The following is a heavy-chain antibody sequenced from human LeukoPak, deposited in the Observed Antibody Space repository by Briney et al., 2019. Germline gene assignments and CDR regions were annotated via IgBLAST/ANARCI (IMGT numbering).Heavy chain of an antibody. Sequence: GGSLRLSCVASGLPFSSYWMTWVRQALGKGLEWVANIKQDGSKKSYVDSVKGRFTISRDNAKNSLYLQMNSLRAEDTAIYYCTRVGYIDEGIDYWGQGTLVTVSS. J-gene: IGHJ4*02. D-gene: IGHD5-24*01. V-gene: IGHV3-7*04. CDR3: TRVGYIDEGIDY. CDR1: GLPFSSYW. CDR2: IKQDGSKK.